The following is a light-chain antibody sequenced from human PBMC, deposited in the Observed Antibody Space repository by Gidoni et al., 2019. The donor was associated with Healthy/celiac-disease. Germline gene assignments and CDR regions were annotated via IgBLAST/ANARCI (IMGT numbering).Light chain of an antibody. CDR2: DAS. CDR3: QQRGSWPLT. Sequence: EIVLTQSPATLSLSPGERATLSCRASPSVSRQLAWYQQNPGQAPRLLIFDASNRATGTPARFSGSGSGTDFTLTISSLEPEDFAVYYCQQRGSWPLTFGGGTKVDIK. J-gene: IGKJ4*01. V-gene: IGKV3-11*01. CDR1: PSVSRQ.